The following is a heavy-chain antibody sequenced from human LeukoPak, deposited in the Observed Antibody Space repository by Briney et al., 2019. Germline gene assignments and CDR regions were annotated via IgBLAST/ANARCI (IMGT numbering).Heavy chain of an antibody. CDR1: GFTFSGNW. CDR3: AKLLGTVTTYDS. CDR2: INPDGSQK. D-gene: IGHD1-26*01. J-gene: IGHJ4*02. Sequence: GGSLTLSCEASGFTFSGNWMSWVRQAPGKGLEWGASINPDGSQKLYMDSVKGRFTISRDNTKGSLYLQMNSLGAEDTAMYYCAKLLGTVTTYDSWGQGTRVTVSS. V-gene: IGHV3-7*01.